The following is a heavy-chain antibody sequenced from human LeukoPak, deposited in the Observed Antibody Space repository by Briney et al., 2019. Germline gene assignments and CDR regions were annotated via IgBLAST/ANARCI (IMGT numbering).Heavy chain of an antibody. CDR2: IKEDGSEK. V-gene: IGHV3-7*01. CDR1: GFTFSSYW. Sequence: GGSLRLSCAATGFTFSSYWMSWVRQAPGKGLEWVANIKEDGSEKYYVDSVKGRFTVSRDNAENSLYLQMNSLRAEDTAVYYCARWYSSSWGYYFDYWGQGTLVTVSS. J-gene: IGHJ4*02. D-gene: IGHD6-13*01. CDR3: ARWYSSSWGYYFDY.